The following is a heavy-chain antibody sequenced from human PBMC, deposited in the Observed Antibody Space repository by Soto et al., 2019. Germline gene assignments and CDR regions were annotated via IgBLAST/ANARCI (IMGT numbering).Heavy chain of an antibody. J-gene: IGHJ6*02. CDR1: GGTFSSYA. Sequence: QVQLVQSGAEVKKPRSSVKVSCKASGGTFSSYAISWVRQAPGQGLEWMGGIIPIFGTANYAQKFQGRVTITADESTSTAYMELSSLRSEDTAVYYRARPYYDFWSGYPNYYGMDVWGQGTTVTVSS. V-gene: IGHV1-69*01. D-gene: IGHD3-3*01. CDR3: ARPYYDFWSGYPNYYGMDV. CDR2: IIPIFGTA.